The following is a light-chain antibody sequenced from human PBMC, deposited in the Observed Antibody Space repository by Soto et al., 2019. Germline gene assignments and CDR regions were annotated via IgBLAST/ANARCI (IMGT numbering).Light chain of an antibody. Sequence: DIQMTQSPSTLSASVGDRVTITCRTSQSISTWLAWYQQKPGKAPKLLIYKASSLESGVSSRFSGSGSGTEFTLTISSLQPDDFATYYCQQYNTYPLTFAGGTRLEI. J-gene: IGKJ5*01. CDR2: KAS. V-gene: IGKV1-5*03. CDR3: QQYNTYPLT. CDR1: QSISTW.